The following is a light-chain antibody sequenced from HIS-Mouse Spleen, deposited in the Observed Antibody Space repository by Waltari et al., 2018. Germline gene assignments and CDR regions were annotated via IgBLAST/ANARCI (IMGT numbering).Light chain of an antibody. Sequence: QSVLTQPPSVSAAPGQKVTISWPGNSSNHGNNYGSWYQQPPRTAPKLLIYDNNKRPSGIPDRFSGSKSGTSATLGITGLQTGDEADYYCGTWDSSLSAWVFGGGTKLTVL. CDR2: DNN. CDR3: GTWDSSLSAWV. V-gene: IGLV1-51*01. CDR1: SSNHGNNY. J-gene: IGLJ3*02.